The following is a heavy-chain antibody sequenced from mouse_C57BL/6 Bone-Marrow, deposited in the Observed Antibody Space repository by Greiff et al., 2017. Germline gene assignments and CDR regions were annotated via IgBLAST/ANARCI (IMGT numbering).Heavy chain of an antibody. J-gene: IGHJ2*01. CDR2: INPSSGYT. V-gene: IGHV1-4*01. CDR3: TRFYYGTVDY. D-gene: IGHD1-1*01. CDR1: GYTFTSYT. Sequence: QVQLQQSGAELARPGASVKMSCKASGYTFTSYTMHWVKQRPGQGLEWIGYINPSSGYTKYNQKFKDKATLTADKSSRTAYMQLSSLTSEVSAVFYCTRFYYGTVDYWGQGTTLTVSS.